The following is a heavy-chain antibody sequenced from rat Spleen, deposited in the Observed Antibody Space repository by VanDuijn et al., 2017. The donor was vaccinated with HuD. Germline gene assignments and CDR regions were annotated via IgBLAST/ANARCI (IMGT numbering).Heavy chain of an antibody. D-gene: IGHD1-12*03. CDR1: GFSLTDNS. V-gene: IGHV2-1*01. CDR3: SCDGYY. CDR2: IWDDETT. J-gene: IGHJ2*01. Sequence: QVQLKESGPGLVQPSQTLSLTCTVSGFSLTDNSVHWVRQPPGKGLEWMGGIWDDETTDYNPALKSRLSISRDTSKSQVFLRMDSLQTDDTAIHFCSCDGYYWGQGVMVTVSS.